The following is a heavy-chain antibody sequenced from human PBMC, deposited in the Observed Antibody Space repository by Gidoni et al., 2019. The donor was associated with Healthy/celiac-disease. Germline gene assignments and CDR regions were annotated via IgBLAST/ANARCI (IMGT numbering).Heavy chain of an antibody. V-gene: IGHV3-33*01. D-gene: IGHD5-12*01. J-gene: IGHJ4*02. Sequence: QVQLVESGGGVVQPGRSLRLSCAASGFTFSSYGMHWVRQAPGKGLEGVSVIWYDGSNKYYADSVKGRFTISRDNSKNTLYLQMNSLRAEDTAVYYCARVATEGVGDYWGQGTLVTVSS. CDR2: IWYDGSNK. CDR3: ARVATEGVGDY. CDR1: GFTFSSYG.